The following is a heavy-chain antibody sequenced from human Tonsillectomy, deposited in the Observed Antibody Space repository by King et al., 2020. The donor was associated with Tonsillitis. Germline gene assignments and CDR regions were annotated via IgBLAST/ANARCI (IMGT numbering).Heavy chain of an antibody. Sequence: VQLQESGPGLVKPSETLSLTCTVSGGSISSYYWSWFRQPPGKGLEWIGYIYYSGSTNYNPSLKSRVTISVDTSKNQFSLMLCSVTAADTAVYYCARAGIGTNGVLYWGQGTLVTVSS. CDR2: IYYSGST. CDR1: GGSISSYY. CDR3: ARAGIGTNGVLY. J-gene: IGHJ4*02. V-gene: IGHV4-59*01. D-gene: IGHD2-8*01.